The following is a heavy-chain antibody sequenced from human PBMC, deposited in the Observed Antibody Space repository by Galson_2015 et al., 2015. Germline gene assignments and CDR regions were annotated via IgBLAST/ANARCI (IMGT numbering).Heavy chain of an antibody. J-gene: IGHJ5*02. D-gene: IGHD6-25*01. V-gene: IGHV1-18*04. CDR2: ISAYNGNT. CDR3: ARVLNVGSQRLLSWFDP. CDR1: GYTFTSYG. Sequence: QSGAEVKKPGASVKVSCKASGYTFTSYGISWVRQAPGQGLEWMGWISAYNGNTNYAQKLQGRVTMTTDTSTSTAYMELRSLRSDDTAVYYWARVLNVGSQRLLSWFDPWGQAPLVTLPS.